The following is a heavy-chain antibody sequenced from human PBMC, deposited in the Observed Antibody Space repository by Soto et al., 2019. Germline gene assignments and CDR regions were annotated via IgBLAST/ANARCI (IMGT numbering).Heavy chain of an antibody. CDR3: AAWSRSNWFDY. D-gene: IGHD6-13*01. J-gene: IGHJ4*02. CDR2: IKYDGSEI. CDR1: GFAFNSFW. Sequence: EVQLVESGGGLVQPGGSLRLSCAASGFAFNSFWMGWVRQAPGRGLEWVGNIKYDGSEISYGDSVEGRFTISRDNAKKSLFLQMHRLRDEDTAIYCCAAWSRSNWFDYWGQGTLVIVAS. V-gene: IGHV3-7*03.